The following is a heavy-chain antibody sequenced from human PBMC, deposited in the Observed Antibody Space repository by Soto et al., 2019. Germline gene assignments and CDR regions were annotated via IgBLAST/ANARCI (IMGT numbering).Heavy chain of an antibody. Sequence: QVQLQESGPGLVKPSQTLSLTCTVSGGSISSGDYYWSWIRQPPGKGPEWIGYIYYSGSTYYNPSLKSRVTISVDTSKNQFSLKLCSVTAADTAVYYCARVGLEMATTDFDYWGQGTLVTVSS. CDR2: IYYSGST. CDR3: ARVGLEMATTDFDY. V-gene: IGHV4-30-4*01. D-gene: IGHD5-12*01. J-gene: IGHJ4*02. CDR1: GGSISSGDYY.